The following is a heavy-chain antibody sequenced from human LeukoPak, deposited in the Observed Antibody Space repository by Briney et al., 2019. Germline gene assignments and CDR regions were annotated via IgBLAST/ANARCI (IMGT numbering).Heavy chain of an antibody. V-gene: IGHV1-18*01. D-gene: IGHD2/OR15-2a*01. CDR2: ISPYNGNT. CDR3: ARDNTWYFDL. CDR1: GYTFSSYA. J-gene: IGHJ2*01. Sequence: GASVKVSCTAYGYTFSSYAISWVRQAPGQGLEWMGWISPYNGNTNSAQRFQGRVTMTTDTSTSAAYMELTSLRPDDTAVYYCARDNTWYFDLWGRGTLVTVSS.